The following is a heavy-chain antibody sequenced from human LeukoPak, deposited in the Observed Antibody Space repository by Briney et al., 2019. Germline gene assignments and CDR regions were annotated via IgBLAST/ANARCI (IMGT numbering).Heavy chain of an antibody. CDR1: GYSISNDYY. Sequence: PSETLSLTCAVSGYSISNDYYWGWVRQPPGKGLEWIGHIYHSGSTYKNPSLKSRLTMSLDTSKNQFSLKLISVTAADTAMYYCARLSGAPVRHPIYHFDYWGQGTLVTVSS. V-gene: IGHV4-38-2*01. CDR2: IYHSGST. D-gene: IGHD2-2*02. CDR3: ARLSGAPVRHPIYHFDY. J-gene: IGHJ4*02.